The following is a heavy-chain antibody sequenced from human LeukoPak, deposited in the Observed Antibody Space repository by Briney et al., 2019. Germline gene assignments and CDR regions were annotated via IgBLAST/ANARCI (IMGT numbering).Heavy chain of an antibody. D-gene: IGHD4-17*01. CDR2: ISAYIGDT. CDR3: ARFLVTTEAFDI. J-gene: IGHJ3*02. V-gene: IGHV1-18*01. CDR1: GYTFSNYD. Sequence: GASVKVSCKASGYTFSNYDISWVRQAPGQGLEWMGWISAYIGDTKYAQKFQGRVTMTTDTSTSTAYMELSSLRSEDTAVYYCARFLVTTEAFDIWGQGTMVTVSS.